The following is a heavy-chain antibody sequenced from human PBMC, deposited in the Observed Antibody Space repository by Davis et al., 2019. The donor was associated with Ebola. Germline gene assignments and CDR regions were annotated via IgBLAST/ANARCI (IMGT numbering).Heavy chain of an antibody. J-gene: IGHJ4*02. Sequence: MPSETLSLTCAVYGGSFSGYFCSWIRQHPGKGMEWIGYIYYSGSTYYNPSLKSRVTISVDTSKNQFSLKLSSVTAADTAVYYCARGLGLEMDTMGYWGQGTLVTVSS. CDR1: GGSFSGYF. CDR3: ARGLGLEMDTMGY. V-gene: IGHV4-34*01. D-gene: IGHD5-24*01. CDR2: IYYSGST.